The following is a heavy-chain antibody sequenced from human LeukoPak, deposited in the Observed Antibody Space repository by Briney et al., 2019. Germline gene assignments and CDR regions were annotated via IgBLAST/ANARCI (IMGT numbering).Heavy chain of an antibody. V-gene: IGHV3-23*01. CDR2: ISGSGGGT. CDR1: GFTFSSYA. J-gene: IGHJ4*02. CDR3: ARGSIVGATSSFDY. D-gene: IGHD1-26*01. Sequence: GGSLRLSCAASGFTFSSYAMSWVRQAPGKGLEWVSAISGSGGGTYYADSVKGRFTISRDNSKNTLYLQMNSLRAEDTAVYYCARGSIVGATSSFDYWGQGTLVTVSS.